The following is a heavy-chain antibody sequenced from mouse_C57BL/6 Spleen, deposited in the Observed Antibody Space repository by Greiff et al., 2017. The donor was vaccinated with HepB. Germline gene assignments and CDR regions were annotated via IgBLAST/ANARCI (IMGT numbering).Heavy chain of an antibody. CDR3: AYYSNYEGMDY. V-gene: IGHV1-82*01. CDR2: IYPGDGDT. CDR1: GYAFSSSW. D-gene: IGHD2-5*01. J-gene: IGHJ4*01. Sequence: VQLQQSGPELVKPGASVKISCKASGYAFSSSWMNWVKQRPGKGLEWIGRIYPGDGDTNYNGKFKGKATLTADKSSSTAYMQLSSLTSEDSAVYFCAYYSNYEGMDYWGQGTSVTVSS.